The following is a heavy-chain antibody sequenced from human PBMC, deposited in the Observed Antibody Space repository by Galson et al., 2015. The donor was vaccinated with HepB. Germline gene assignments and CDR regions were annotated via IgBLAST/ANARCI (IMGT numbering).Heavy chain of an antibody. V-gene: IGHV3-21*01. J-gene: IGHJ4*02. CDR3: ARDLSRIVGGGYYFDY. Sequence: SLRLSCAASGFTFSSYGMHWVRQAPGKGLEWVSSISSSSSYIYYADSVKGRFTISRDNAKNSLYPQMNSLRAEDTAVYYCARDLSRIVGGGYYFDYWGQGTLVTVSS. CDR1: GFTFSSYG. D-gene: IGHD1-26*01. CDR2: ISSSSSYI.